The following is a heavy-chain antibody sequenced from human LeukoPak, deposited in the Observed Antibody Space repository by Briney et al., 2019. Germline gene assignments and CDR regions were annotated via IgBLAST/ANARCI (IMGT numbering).Heavy chain of an antibody. V-gene: IGHV3-23*01. CDR3: AKDVIEELLWFGEVDY. D-gene: IGHD3-10*01. CDR1: GITFSTYA. CDR2: ISGSGGST. Sequence: GGSLRLSCAASGITFSTYAMSWVRQAPGKGLEWVSAISGSGGSTYYADSVKGRFTISRDNSKNTLYLQMNSLRAEDTAVYYCAKDVIEELLWFGEVDYWGQGTLVTVSS. J-gene: IGHJ4*02.